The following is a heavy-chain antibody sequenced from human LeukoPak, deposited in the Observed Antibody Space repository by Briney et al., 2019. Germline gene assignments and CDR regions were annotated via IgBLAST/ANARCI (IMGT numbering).Heavy chain of an antibody. D-gene: IGHD3-10*01. Sequence: NPSETLSLTCAVSGGSISSSNWWSWVGQPPGKGLEWIGEIYHSGGTNYNPSLKSRVTISVDKSKNQFSLKLSSVTAADTAVYYCARGKKLVRGVIISYYFDYWGQGTLVTVSS. V-gene: IGHV4-4*02. CDR3: ARGKKLVRGVIISYYFDY. J-gene: IGHJ4*02. CDR2: IYHSGGT. CDR1: GGSISSSNW.